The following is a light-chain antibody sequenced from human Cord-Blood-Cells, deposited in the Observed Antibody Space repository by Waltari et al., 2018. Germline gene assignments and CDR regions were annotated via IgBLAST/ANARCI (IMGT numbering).Light chain of an antibody. Sequence: QSALTQPASVSGSPGQSITISCTGTSSDVGSDNLVSWYQQHPGKAPKLMMYEGSKRPSGVSNRFSGSKSGNTASLTIAGLQAEDEADYYWCSYAGSSTWVFGGGTKLTVL. CDR3: CSYAGSSTWV. V-gene: IGLV2-23*01. CDR1: SSDVGSDNL. CDR2: EGS. J-gene: IGLJ3*02.